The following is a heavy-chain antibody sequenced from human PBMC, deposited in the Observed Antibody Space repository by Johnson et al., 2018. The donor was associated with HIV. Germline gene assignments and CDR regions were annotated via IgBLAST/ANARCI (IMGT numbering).Heavy chain of an antibody. CDR3: ARERLRAGAFDI. D-gene: IGHD6-13*01. CDR1: GFIFSDYY. V-gene: IGHV3-11*01. Sequence: QMLLVESGGGVVKPGESLRLSCAASGFIFSDYYMSWIRQAPGKGLEWVSYISSSGSTIYYADSVKGRFTISRDNAKNSLYLQMNSLRAEDTAVYYCARERLRAGAFDIWGQGTMVTVSS. CDR2: ISSSGSTI. J-gene: IGHJ3*02.